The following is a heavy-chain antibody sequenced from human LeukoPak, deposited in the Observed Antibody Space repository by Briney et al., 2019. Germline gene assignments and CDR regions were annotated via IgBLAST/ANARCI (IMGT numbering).Heavy chain of an antibody. Sequence: GGSLRLSCAASGFTLSTYWMHWVRQAPGRGLVWVSRINSEGSSTTYADSVKGRFTISRDNAKNILYLQMNSLRAEDTAVYHCARDPAPQGWFDSGGQGTLVTVSS. J-gene: IGHJ5*01. V-gene: IGHV3-74*01. CDR2: INSEGSST. CDR1: GFTLSTYW. CDR3: ARDPAPQGWFDS.